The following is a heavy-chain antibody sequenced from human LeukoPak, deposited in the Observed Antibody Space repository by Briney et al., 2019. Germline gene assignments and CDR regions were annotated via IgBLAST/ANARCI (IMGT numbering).Heavy chain of an antibody. Sequence: ASVKVSCKASGYTFTSYDINWVRQATGQGLEWMGWMNPNSGNTGYAQKFQGRVTMTRSTSISTAYMELSSLRSEDTAVYYCARATGYCSGGSCRNWFDPWGQGTLVTVSS. CDR2: MNPNSGNT. V-gene: IGHV1-8*01. CDR1: GYTFTSYD. CDR3: ARATGYCSGGSCRNWFDP. D-gene: IGHD2-15*01. J-gene: IGHJ5*02.